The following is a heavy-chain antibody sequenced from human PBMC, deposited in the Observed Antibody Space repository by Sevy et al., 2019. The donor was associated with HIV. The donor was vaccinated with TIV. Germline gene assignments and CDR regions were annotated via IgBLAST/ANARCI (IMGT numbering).Heavy chain of an antibody. D-gene: IGHD2-21*01. V-gene: IGHV3-9*01. Sequence: GGSLRLSCAASGFPFNDHAMHWVRLVPGKGLEWVSGISWNSRNIGYADSVKGSFTISRDNTRHSVYLEMHSLRPEDTALYYCAKDINRGCDGVNCYSYYYYFYGLDVWGQGTTVTVSS. J-gene: IGHJ6*02. CDR3: AKDINRGCDGVNCYSYYYYFYGLDV. CDR1: GFPFNDHA. CDR2: ISWNSRNI.